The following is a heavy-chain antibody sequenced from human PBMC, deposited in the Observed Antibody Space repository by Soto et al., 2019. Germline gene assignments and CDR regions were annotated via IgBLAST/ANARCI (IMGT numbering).Heavy chain of an antibody. CDR3: ARVRGGDYQYYYHYYNMDV. J-gene: IGHJ6*02. D-gene: IGHD2-21*01. CDR2: IIPIFATT. V-gene: IGHV1-69*01. CDR1: GGTFSNYA. Sequence: QVQLVQSGAEVRKPGSSVKVSCRASGGTFSNYAISWVRQAPGQGLEWMGGIIPIFATTNHAQKFRGRVSITADESTSTAYMELSSLRSEDTAVYYRARVRGGDYQYYYHYYNMDVWGQGTTVTVSS.